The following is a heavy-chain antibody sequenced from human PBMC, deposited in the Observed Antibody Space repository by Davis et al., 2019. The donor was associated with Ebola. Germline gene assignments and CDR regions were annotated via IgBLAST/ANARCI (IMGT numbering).Heavy chain of an antibody. J-gene: IGHJ5*02. Sequence: MPSETLSLTCTIYGDSFSGYYWNWIRLPPGKGLEWIGEINHSGSANYNPSLKSRVTISVDTSKNQFSLKLSSVTAADTAVYYCARHLGVGQWLVPNWFDPWGQGTLVTVSS. D-gene: IGHD6-19*01. CDR2: INHSGSA. CDR1: GDSFSGYY. V-gene: IGHV4-34*01. CDR3: ARHLGVGQWLVPNWFDP.